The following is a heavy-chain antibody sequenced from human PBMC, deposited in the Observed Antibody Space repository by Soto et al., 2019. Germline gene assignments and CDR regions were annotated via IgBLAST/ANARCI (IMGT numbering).Heavy chain of an antibody. J-gene: IGHJ4*02. V-gene: IGHV3-48*02. Sequence: EVQLVESGGVLAQPGGSLRLSCGTSGFSFSDYNMNWVRQAPGKGLEWVSYITTSGSFTLYTDSVKGRFTISRDNAKSSLYLQMNSLRDEDTAVNYCARERPGIPFDYWGQGTLVPVSS. D-gene: IGHD5-18*01. CDR3: ARERPGIPFDY. CDR1: GFSFSDYN. CDR2: ITTSGSFT.